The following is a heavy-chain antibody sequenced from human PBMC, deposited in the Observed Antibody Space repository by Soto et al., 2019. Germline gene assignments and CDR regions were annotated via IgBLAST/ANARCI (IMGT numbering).Heavy chain of an antibody. CDR1: GYTFTGYY. Sequence: VKVSCKASGYTFTGYYMHWVRQAPGQGLEWMGWINPNSGGTNYAQKFQGRVTMTRDTSISTAYMELSRLRSDDTAVYYCARTKYCTNGVCFHPFYYYYGMDVWGQGTTVTVSS. CDR2: INPNSGGT. D-gene: IGHD2-8*01. V-gene: IGHV1-2*02. CDR3: ARTKYCTNGVCFHPFYYYYGMDV. J-gene: IGHJ6*02.